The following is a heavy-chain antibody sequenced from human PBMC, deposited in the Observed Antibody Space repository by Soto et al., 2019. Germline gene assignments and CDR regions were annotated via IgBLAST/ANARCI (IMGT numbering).Heavy chain of an antibody. Sequence: SETLSLTCPVSGCSISSYYWSWIRQPAGKGLEWIGRIYTSGSTNYNPSLKSRVTMSVDTSKNQFSLKLSSVTAADTAVYYCARVGSGWLGGYYFDYWGQGTLVTVSS. D-gene: IGHD6-19*01. V-gene: IGHV4-4*07. CDR3: ARVGSGWLGGYYFDY. J-gene: IGHJ4*02. CDR2: IYTSGST. CDR1: GCSISSYY.